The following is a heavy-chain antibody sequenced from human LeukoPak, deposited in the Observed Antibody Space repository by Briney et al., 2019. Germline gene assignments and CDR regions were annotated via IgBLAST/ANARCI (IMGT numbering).Heavy chain of an antibody. Sequence: GASVKVSCKASGYTFTSYGISWVRQAPGQGLEWMGGIIPIFGTANYAQKFQGRVTITADESTSTAYMELSSLRSEDTAVYYCARESAYCGGDCYLMAYYWGQGTLVTVSS. V-gene: IGHV1-69*13. D-gene: IGHD2-21*02. CDR2: IIPIFGTA. CDR3: ARESAYCGGDCYLMAYY. J-gene: IGHJ4*02. CDR1: GYTFTSYG.